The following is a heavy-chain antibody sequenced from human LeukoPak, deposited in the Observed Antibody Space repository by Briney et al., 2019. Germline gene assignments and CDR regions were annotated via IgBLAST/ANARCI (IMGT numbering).Heavy chain of an antibody. Sequence: GGSLRLSCAASGFTFSTFGMSWVRQAPGKGLEWVSYISSSGSTIYYADSVKGRFTISRDNAKNSLYLQMNSLRAEDTAVYYCAELGITMIGGVWGKGTTVTISS. CDR3: AELGITMIGGV. D-gene: IGHD3-10*02. V-gene: IGHV3-48*04. CDR2: ISSSGSTI. CDR1: GFTFSTFG. J-gene: IGHJ6*04.